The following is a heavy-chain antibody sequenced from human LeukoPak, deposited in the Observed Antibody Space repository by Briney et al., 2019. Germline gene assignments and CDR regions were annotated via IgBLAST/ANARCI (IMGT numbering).Heavy chain of an antibody. CDR3: ARDDFVGAADY. J-gene: IGHJ4*02. Sequence: GGSLTLSCAVAAFILSCFWMNWVRHAPGKRLERGANIKQEGSVKQYVASVRGRFTITRDNAKNTLYLQMNSLKVEDTAVYYCARDDFVGAADYWGQGTLVTVSS. V-gene: IGHV3-7*01. D-gene: IGHD2-15*01. CDR1: AFILSCFW. CDR2: IKQEGSVK.